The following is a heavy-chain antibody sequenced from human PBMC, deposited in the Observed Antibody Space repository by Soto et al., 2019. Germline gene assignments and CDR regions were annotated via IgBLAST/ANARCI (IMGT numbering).Heavy chain of an antibody. D-gene: IGHD3-22*01. CDR2: IIPIFGTA. Sequence: SVKVSCKASGGTFSSYAISWVRQAPGQGLEWMGGIIPIFGTANYAQKFQGRVTITADESTSTAYMELSSLRSEDTAVYYCARDVPVDSSGYTIYNWFDPWGQGTLVTVSS. J-gene: IGHJ5*02. V-gene: IGHV1-69*13. CDR1: GGTFSSYA. CDR3: ARDVPVDSSGYTIYNWFDP.